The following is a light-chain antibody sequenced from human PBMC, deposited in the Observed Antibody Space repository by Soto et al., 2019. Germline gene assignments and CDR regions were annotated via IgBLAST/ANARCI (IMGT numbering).Light chain of an antibody. J-gene: IGLJ7*01. CDR3: ETWDSSLSIAV. Sequence: QSVLTRPPSVSAAPGQSVTIACSGSSSNVGNKYVSWYQQVPGTAPKLLIYEDYKRPSGIPDRFSGSKSGTSATLGITGLQTGDEADYYCETWDSSLSIAVFGGGTQLTVL. CDR2: EDY. V-gene: IGLV1-51*01. CDR1: SSNVGNKY.